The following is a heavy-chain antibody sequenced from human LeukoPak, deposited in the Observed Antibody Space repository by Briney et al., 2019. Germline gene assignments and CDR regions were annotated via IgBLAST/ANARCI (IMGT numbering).Heavy chain of an antibody. J-gene: IGHJ5*02. CDR1: GYTFTGYY. V-gene: IGHV1-2*02. CDR2: INPNSGDT. D-gene: IGHD6-13*01. Sequence: ASVKVSCKASGYTFTGYYMHWVRQAPGQGLEWMGWINPNSGDTKYAQKFQGRVTMTRDTSISTAYMELSRLRSDDTAVYYCARDRRSIAAAGEGFDPWGQGTLVTVSS. CDR3: ARDRRSIAAAGEGFDP.